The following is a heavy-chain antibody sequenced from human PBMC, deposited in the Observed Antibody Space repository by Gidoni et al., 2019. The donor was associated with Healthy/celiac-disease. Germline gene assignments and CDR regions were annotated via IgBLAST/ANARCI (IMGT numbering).Heavy chain of an antibody. V-gene: IGHV3-66*02. Sequence: EVQLLESGGGLVQPGGSLRLSCAASGFTVRRKYMSWVRQATGKGLEWVSVIYSGGSTYDADSVKGRFTSSRDNSKNTLYLQMNSLRAEDTAVYYCAREGGNQGAFDIWGQGTMVTVSS. CDR1: GFTVRRKY. CDR2: IYSGGST. CDR3: AREGGNQGAFDI. D-gene: IGHD2-15*01. J-gene: IGHJ3*02.